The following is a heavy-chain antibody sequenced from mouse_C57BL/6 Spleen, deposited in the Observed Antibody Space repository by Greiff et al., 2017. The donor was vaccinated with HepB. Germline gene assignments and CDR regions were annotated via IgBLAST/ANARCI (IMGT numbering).Heavy chain of an antibody. CDR1: GFSLTSYG. D-gene: IGHD1-1*01. V-gene: IGHV2-2*01. CDR2: IWSGGST. J-gene: IGHJ4*01. Sequence: VKVVESGPGLVQPSQSLSITCTVSGFSLTSYGVHWVRQSPGKGLEWLGVIWSGGSTDYNAAFISRLSISKDNSKSQVFFKMNSLQADDTAIYYCARPYYYGSSLYAMDYWGQGTSVTVSS. CDR3: ARPYYYGSSLYAMDY.